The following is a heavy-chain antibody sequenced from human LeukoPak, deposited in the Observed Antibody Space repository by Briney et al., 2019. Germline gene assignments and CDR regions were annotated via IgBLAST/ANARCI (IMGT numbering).Heavy chain of an antibody. CDR3: ARVGGH. CDR2: IYSGGST. V-gene: IGHV3-53*01. D-gene: IGHD3-10*01. CDR1: GLTVSRNY. Sequence: PGGSLILSCAASGLTVSRNYMSWVRQAPGKGLESVSVIYSGGSTYYADSVRGRFTISRDNSKNTLYLQMNSLRVEDTAVYYCARVGGHWGQGTLVTVSS. J-gene: IGHJ4*02.